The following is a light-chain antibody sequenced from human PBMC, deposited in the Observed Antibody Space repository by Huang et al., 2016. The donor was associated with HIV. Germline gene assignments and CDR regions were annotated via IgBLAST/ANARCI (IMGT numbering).Light chain of an antibody. V-gene: IGKV3-15*01. CDR2: GVS. CDR1: QSVSNN. CDR3: QQSNSWPPWT. Sequence: EIVMTQSPAILSVSPGERATLPCRASQSVSNNLAWYQQKPCQAPRLVIYGVSTRATGIPARFSGSGSGTEFTLTIISLQSEDFAVYYCQQSNSWPPWTFGQGTKVEI. J-gene: IGKJ1*01.